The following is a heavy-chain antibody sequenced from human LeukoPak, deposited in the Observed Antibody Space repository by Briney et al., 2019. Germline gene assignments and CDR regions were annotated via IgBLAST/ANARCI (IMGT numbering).Heavy chain of an antibody. V-gene: IGHV3-23*01. CDR1: GFTFNIYI. CDR2: ISNSGGST. CDR3: AKTMFNWNQALDS. J-gene: IGHJ4*02. D-gene: IGHD1-20*01. Sequence: GGSLRLSGTASGFTFNIYIMNWVRQAPGKGLEWVSAISNSGGSTDYADSVKGRFTISRDNSKNRLYLQMNSLRAEDTAVYYCAKTMFNWNQALDSWGQGTLVTVSS.